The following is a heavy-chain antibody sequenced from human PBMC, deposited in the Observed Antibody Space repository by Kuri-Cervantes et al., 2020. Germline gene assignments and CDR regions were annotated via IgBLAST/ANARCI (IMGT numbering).Heavy chain of an antibody. D-gene: IGHD2-15*01. CDR3: ARGRGCSGGSCYSSVWSGVTPYPFDP. CDR2: INHSGST. V-gene: IGHV4-34*01. Sequence: SETLSLTCAVYGGSFSGYYWSWIRQPPGKGLEWIGEINHSGSTNYNPSLKSRVTISVDTSKNQFSLKLSSVTAADTAVYYCARGRGCSGGSCYSSVWSGVTPYPFDPWGQGTRVTVSS. J-gene: IGHJ5*02. CDR1: GGSFSGYY.